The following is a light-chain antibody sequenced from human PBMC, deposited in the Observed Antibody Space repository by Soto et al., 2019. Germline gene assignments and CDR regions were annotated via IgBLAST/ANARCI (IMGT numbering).Light chain of an antibody. CDR3: QQCSSPPPFT. CDR1: QSISTY. J-gene: IGKJ2*01. CDR2: AAS. V-gene: IGKV1-39*01. Sequence: DIQMPQSPSSLSASVGDTVTIACRASQSISTYLNWYQQKPGKAPRLLIYAASDLQTGVPSRFSGSGSGTNFTLTISSLQPEDFATYYCQQCSSPPPFTFGQGTKLEMK.